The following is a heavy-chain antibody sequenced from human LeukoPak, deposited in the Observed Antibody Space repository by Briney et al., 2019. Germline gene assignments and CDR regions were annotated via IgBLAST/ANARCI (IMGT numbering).Heavy chain of an antibody. CDR2: IYYSGST. J-gene: IGHJ4*02. CDR3: ARASAADTHLDY. Sequence: PSQTLSLTCTVSGVSISSGGYYWSWIRQHPGKGLEWIGYIYYSGSTYYNPSLKSRVTIFVDTSKNQFSLKLSSVTAADTAVYYCARASAADTHLDYWGQGTLVTVSS. D-gene: IGHD6-13*01. CDR1: GVSISSGGYY. V-gene: IGHV4-31*03.